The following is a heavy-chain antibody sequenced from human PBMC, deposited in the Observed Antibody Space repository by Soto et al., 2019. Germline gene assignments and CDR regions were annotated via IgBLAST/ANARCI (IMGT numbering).Heavy chain of an antibody. CDR2: IYYRGST. J-gene: IGHJ5*02. V-gene: IGHV4-31*03. CDR3: ARDGVLARMWFHP. D-gene: IGHD2-8*01. CDR1: GGSSSTGGYY. Sequence: PSETLSRTCTVSGGSSSTGGYYWSWIRQHPWKCLEWIGYIYYRGSTYYNPSLKSRVNISVDTSKNQFSLKLSSVTAAVTAVYYCARDGVLARMWFHPWGHGTLVTVSS.